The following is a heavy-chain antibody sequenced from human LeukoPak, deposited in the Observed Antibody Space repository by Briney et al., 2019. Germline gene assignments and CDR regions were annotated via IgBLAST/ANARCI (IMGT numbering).Heavy chain of an antibody. J-gene: IGHJ3*02. Sequence: SETLSLTCAVYGGSFSGYYWSWIRQPPGKGLEWIGYIYYSGSTYYNPSLKSRVTISVDTSKNQFSLKLSSVTAADTAVYYCARAKYYDFWSGYYNDAFDIWGQGTMVTVSS. V-gene: IGHV4-30-4*08. CDR1: GGSFSGYY. CDR2: IYYSGST. CDR3: ARAKYYDFWSGYYNDAFDI. D-gene: IGHD3-3*01.